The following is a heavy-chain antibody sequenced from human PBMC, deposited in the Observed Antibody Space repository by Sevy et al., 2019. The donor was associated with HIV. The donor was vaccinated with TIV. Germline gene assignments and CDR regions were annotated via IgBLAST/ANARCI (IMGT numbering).Heavy chain of an antibody. CDR2: IIPIFGTA. CDR3: ARAPTSMTTVVIRGMDV. V-gene: IGHV1-69*13. Sequence: ASVKVSCKASGGTFSSYAISWVRQAPGQGLEWMGGIIPIFGTANYAQKFQGRVTIIADESTSTAYMELSSLRSEDTAVYYCARAPTSMTTVVIRGMDVWGQGTTVTVSS. J-gene: IGHJ6*02. CDR1: GGTFSSYA. D-gene: IGHD4-17*01.